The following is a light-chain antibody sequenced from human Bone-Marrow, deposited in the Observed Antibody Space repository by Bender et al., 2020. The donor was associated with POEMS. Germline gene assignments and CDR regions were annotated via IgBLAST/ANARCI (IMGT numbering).Light chain of an antibody. CDR3: QSTDSSGPYVV. CDR2: KDT. CDR1: ELPKQY. J-gene: IGLJ2*01. Sequence: SSELTQPTSVSASPGQTARITCSGDELPKQYAYWYQQKPGQAPVLVIYKDTERPSGIPERFSGSSSGTTVTLTISGVQAEDEADYCCQSTDSSGPYVVFGGGTKLTVL. V-gene: IGLV3-25*03.